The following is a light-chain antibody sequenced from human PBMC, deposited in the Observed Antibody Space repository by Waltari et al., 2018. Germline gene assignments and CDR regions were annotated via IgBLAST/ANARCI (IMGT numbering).Light chain of an antibody. J-gene: IGLJ2*01. CDR2: GKS. CDR1: SLRSYY. Sequence: SSELTQDPAVSVALGQTVRITCHGDSLRSYYASWYQQKPGQAPVLVIYGKSSRPSGIPNRFSGSSSGNTASLTITGAQAEDEADYYCSSRDSSGDHVLFGGGTKLTVL. V-gene: IGLV3-19*01. CDR3: SSRDSSGDHVL.